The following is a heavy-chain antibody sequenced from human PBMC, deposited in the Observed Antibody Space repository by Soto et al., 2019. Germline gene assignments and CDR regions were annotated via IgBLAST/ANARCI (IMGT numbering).Heavy chain of an antibody. CDR3: ARDQLSSTELWYSSTWYSQYFQH. CDR2: IWYDGSNK. V-gene: IGHV3-33*01. Sequence: GGSLRLSCAASGFTFGTYGMHWVRQAPGKGLEWVAGIWYDGSNKYYTASVKGRFTVSRDNSKDTLYLQMNSLRAEDTAVYYCARDQLSSTELWYSSTWYSQYFQHWGQGTLVTVSS. D-gene: IGHD6-13*01. CDR1: GFTFGTYG. J-gene: IGHJ1*01.